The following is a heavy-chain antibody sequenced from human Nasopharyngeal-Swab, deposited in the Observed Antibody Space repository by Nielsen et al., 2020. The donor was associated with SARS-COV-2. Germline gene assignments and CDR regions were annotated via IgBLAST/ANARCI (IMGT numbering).Heavy chain of an antibody. D-gene: IGHD3-22*01. J-gene: IGHJ4*02. CDR1: GCTFTSYY. CDR2: INPSGGST. V-gene: IGHV1-46*01. CDR3: ARDQIGDSSGYDFDY. Sequence: ASVQVSCTASGCTFTSYYMHWVRQAPGQGLEWMGIINPSGGSTSYAQKFQGRVTMTRDTSTSTAYMELSSLRSEDTAVYYCARDQIGDSSGYDFDYWGQGTLVTVSS.